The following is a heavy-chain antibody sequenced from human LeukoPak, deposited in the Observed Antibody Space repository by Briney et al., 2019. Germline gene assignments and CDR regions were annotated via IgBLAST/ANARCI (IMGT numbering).Heavy chain of an antibody. V-gene: IGHV4-59*01. CDR2: IYYSGST. Sequence: PSETLSLTCTVSGGSISSYYWSWIRQPPGKGLEWIGYIYYSGSTNYNPSLKSRVTISVDTSENQFSLKLSSVTAADTAVYYCARHYYDILTGYPNAYNWFDPWGQGTLVTVSS. D-gene: IGHD3-9*01. CDR3: ARHYYDILTGYPNAYNWFDP. CDR1: GGSISSYY. J-gene: IGHJ5*02.